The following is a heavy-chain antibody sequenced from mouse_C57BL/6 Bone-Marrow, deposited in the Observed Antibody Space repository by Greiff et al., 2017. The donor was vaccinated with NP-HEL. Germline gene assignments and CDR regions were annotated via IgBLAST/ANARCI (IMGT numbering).Heavy chain of an antibody. J-gene: IGHJ4*01. CDR3: ARGNYDGYYGYYAMDY. D-gene: IGHD2-3*01. CDR1: GYTFTDYY. CDR2: IYPGSGNT. V-gene: IGHV1-76*01. Sequence: VKLMESGAELVRPGASVKLSCKASGYTFTDYYINWVKQRPGPGLEWIARIYPGSGNTYYNEKFKGKATLTADKSSSTAYMQLSSLTSEDSAVYFCARGNYDGYYGYYAMDYWGQGTSVTVSS.